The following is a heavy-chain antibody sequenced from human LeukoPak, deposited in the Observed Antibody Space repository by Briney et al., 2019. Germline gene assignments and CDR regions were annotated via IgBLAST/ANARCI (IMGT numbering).Heavy chain of an antibody. Sequence: SQTLSLACTVSGGSISSGSYYWSWIRQPAGKGLEWIGRIYTSGSTNFNPSLKCRVTISVDTSKNQFSLKLSSVTAADTAEYYCARDTDWFDPWGQGTLVTVSS. V-gene: IGHV4-61*02. J-gene: IGHJ5*02. CDR1: GGSISSGSYY. D-gene: IGHD2-8*02. CDR2: IYTSGST. CDR3: ARDTDWFDP.